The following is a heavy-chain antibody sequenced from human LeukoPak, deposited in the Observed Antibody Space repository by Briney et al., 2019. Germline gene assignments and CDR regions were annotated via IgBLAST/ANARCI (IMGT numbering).Heavy chain of an antibody. CDR3: ARAPNPDFFDD. CDR1: SGSIRTSY. V-gene: IGHV4-59*01. D-gene: IGHD2-8*01. CDR2: IYYSGST. J-gene: IGHJ4*02. Sequence: SETLSVTCTVSSGSIRTSYCSWIRQPPGKGLEWIGYIYYSGSTNYNPSLKSRVTISVDTSRNQFSLKLSSVTAADTAVYYCARAPNPDFFDDWGQGTLVTVSS.